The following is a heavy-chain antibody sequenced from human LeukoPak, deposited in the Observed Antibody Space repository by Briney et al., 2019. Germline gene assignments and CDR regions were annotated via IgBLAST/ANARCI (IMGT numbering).Heavy chain of an antibody. D-gene: IGHD1-14*01. Sequence: PSETLSLTCTVSGGSISGYSWSWIRQSAAKGLEWIGRVYTSGNTNYNPSFKSRVIMSIDTSKKQFSLKLYSVTAADTAVYYCARDNPAGPWGQGTLVTVSS. J-gene: IGHJ5*02. CDR3: ARDNPAGP. V-gene: IGHV4-4*07. CDR2: VYTSGNT. CDR1: GGSISGYS.